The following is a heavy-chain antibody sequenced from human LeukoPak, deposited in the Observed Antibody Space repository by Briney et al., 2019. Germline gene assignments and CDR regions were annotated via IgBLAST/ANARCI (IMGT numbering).Heavy chain of an antibody. Sequence: GGSLRLSCAASGSTFNDYYMSWIRQAPGKGLEWVSCISSSGTTKYYADSVKGRFTISRDNAKKSMYLQMNSLRAEDTAVYYCARVRSRNWYDAFDIWGQGTMVTVSS. V-gene: IGHV3-11*04. D-gene: IGHD6-13*01. CDR3: ARVRSRNWYDAFDI. CDR1: GSTFNDYY. J-gene: IGHJ3*02. CDR2: ISSSGTTK.